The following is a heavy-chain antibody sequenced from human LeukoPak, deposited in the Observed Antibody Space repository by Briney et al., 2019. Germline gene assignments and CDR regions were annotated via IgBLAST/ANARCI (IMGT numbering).Heavy chain of an antibody. CDR2: IRSKAYGGTT. J-gene: IGHJ4*02. V-gene: IGHV3-49*03. D-gene: IGHD2-8*01. CDR1: GFTFGDYA. Sequence: GGSLRLSCTASGFTFGDYAMSWFRQAPGKGLEWVGFIRSKAYGGTTEYAASVKGRFTISRDDSKSIAYLQMNSLKTEDTAVYYCTRVSGDCTNGVCLTYYFDYWGQGTLVTVSS. CDR3: TRVSGDCTNGVCLTYYFDY.